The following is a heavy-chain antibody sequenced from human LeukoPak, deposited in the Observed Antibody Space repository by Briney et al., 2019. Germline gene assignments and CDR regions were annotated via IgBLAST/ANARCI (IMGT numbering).Heavy chain of an antibody. V-gene: IGHV4-59*01. CDR3: ARPPDY. CDR2: IYYSGST. J-gene: IGHJ4*02. CDR1: GCSISSYY. Sequence: SETLSLTCTVSGCSISSYYWSWIRQPPGKGLEWIGYIYYSGSTNYNPSLKSRVTISVDTSKNQFSLKLNSVTAADTAVYYCARPPDYWGQGTLVTVSS.